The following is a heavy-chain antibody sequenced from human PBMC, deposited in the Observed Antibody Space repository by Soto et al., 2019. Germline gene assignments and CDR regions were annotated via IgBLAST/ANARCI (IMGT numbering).Heavy chain of an antibody. V-gene: IGHV4-59*01. J-gene: IGHJ3*02. Sequence: QVQLQESGPGLVKPSETLSLTCTVSGGSISSYYWSWIRQPPGKGLEWIGYIYYSGSTNYNPSLKSRVTISVDTSKNQFSLKLSSVTAADTAVYYCARGHYYDSSGYGPGFDIWGQGTMVTVSS. CDR3: ARGHYYDSSGYGPGFDI. D-gene: IGHD3-22*01. CDR1: GGSISSYY. CDR2: IYYSGST.